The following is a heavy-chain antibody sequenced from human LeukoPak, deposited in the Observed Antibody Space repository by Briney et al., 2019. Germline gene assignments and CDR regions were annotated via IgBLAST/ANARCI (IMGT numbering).Heavy chain of an antibody. V-gene: IGHV4-34*01. CDR1: GFTFSSYS. Sequence: GSLRLSCAASGFTFSSYSMNWIRQPPGKGLEWIGEINHSGSTNYNPSLKSRVTISVDTSKNQFSLKLSSVTAADTAVYYCARGVRYYYDSSGSNYYYFDYWGQGTLVTVSS. CDR3: ARGVRYYYDSSGSNYYYFDY. D-gene: IGHD3-22*01. J-gene: IGHJ4*02. CDR2: INHSGST.